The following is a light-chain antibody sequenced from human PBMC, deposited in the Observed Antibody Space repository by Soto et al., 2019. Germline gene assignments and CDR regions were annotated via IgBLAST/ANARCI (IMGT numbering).Light chain of an antibody. Sequence: EIVMTQSPATLSVSPGERATLSCRASQSVSSNLAWYQQKPGQAPRLLIYGASTRATGIPARFSGSGSGTEFTLNISSLQSKDFAXYXXQQYNNWPPYTFGQGTKLEIK. CDR3: QQYNNWPPYT. CDR1: QSVSSN. J-gene: IGKJ2*01. V-gene: IGKV3-15*01. CDR2: GAS.